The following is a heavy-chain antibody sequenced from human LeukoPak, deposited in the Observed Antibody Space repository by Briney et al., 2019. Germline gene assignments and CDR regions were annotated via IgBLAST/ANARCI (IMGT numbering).Heavy chain of an antibody. CDR2: IKSKTDGGTT. D-gene: IGHD3-22*01. Sequence: GGSLRLSCAASGFTFSSYEMNWVRQAPGKGLEWVGRIKSKTDGGTTDYAAPVKVRFTISRDDSKNTLYLQMNSLKTEDTAVYYCTTQYYYDSSGYYQTGDAFDIWGQGTMVTVSS. V-gene: IGHV3-15*01. CDR1: GFTFSSYE. CDR3: TTQYYYDSSGYYQTGDAFDI. J-gene: IGHJ3*02.